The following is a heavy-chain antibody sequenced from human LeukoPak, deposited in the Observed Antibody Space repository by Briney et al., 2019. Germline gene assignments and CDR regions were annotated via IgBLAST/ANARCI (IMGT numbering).Heavy chain of an antibody. CDR1: GFTFSTCP. Sequence: GGSLRLSCVAFGFTFSTCPMYWVRQAPGKGLELVSSINSNGGRTYYADSMKGRFTTSRDNSKNTLYLQMDSLRAEDMAVYYCARVGDCSSTSCIGDYWGQGTLVTVSS. D-gene: IGHD2-2*01. J-gene: IGHJ4*02. CDR2: INSNGGRT. V-gene: IGHV3-64*02. CDR3: ARVGDCSSTSCIGDY.